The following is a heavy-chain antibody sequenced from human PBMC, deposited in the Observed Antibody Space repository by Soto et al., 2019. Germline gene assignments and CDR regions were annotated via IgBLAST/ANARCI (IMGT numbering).Heavy chain of an antibody. CDR3: ASRDRVDAFDI. CDR2: IIPILGSP. J-gene: IGHJ3*02. Sequence: QVQLVQSGAEVKKPGCSVRVSCKVSGGSFRRYAITWVRQAPGQGLEWMGGIIPILGSPNYAQKFQDRVTITADESRSTTYMDLGSLRSEDAAVYYWASRDRVDAFDIWGQGTVVTVTS. CDR1: GGSFRRYA. V-gene: IGHV1-69*01.